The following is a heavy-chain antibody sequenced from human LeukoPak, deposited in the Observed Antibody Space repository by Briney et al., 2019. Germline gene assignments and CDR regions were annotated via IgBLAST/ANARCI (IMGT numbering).Heavy chain of an antibody. J-gene: IGHJ4*02. Sequence: PSETLSLTCAVSGVSLDDYYWSWVRQTPGKGLEWLGEINHSGYTNDSPSLKSRVTLSIDTSNKQFSLNLRSVTVADAGIYYCTRMTTGHDYWGKGTLVTVSS. CDR1: GVSLDDYY. D-gene: IGHD4-17*01. CDR2: INHSGYT. V-gene: IGHV4-34*01. CDR3: TRMTTGHDY.